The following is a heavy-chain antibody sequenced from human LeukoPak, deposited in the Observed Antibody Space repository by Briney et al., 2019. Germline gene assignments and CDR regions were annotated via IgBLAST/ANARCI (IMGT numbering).Heavy chain of an antibody. D-gene: IGHD6-19*01. CDR2: IIPDSGGT. Sequence: ASVKVSCKAFGYTLTGYYMHWMRQAPGQGLEWMGWIIPDSGGTYYAQKFQGRVTMTRDTSISTAYMELSRLRPDDTAVYYCARGYSSGSSYYFDYWGQGTLVTVSS. V-gene: IGHV1-2*02. CDR3: ARGYSSGSSYYFDY. J-gene: IGHJ4*02. CDR1: GYTLTGYY.